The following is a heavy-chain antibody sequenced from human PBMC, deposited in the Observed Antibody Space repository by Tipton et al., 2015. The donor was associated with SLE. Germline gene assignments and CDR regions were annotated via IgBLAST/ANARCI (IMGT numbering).Heavy chain of an antibody. D-gene: IGHD4-23*01. CDR2: IYYSGST. J-gene: IGHJ3*02. CDR1: GFTFSSYA. Sequence: LRLSCAASGFTFSSYAMSWVRQAPGKGLEWVGYIYYSGSTNYNPSLKSRVTISVDTSKNQFSLKLSSVTAADTAVYYCATPGGNSDAFDIWGQGTMVTVSS. CDR3: ATPGGNSDAFDI. V-gene: IGHV4-59*08.